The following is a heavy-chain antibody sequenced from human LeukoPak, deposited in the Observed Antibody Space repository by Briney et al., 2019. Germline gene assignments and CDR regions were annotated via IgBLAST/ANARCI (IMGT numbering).Heavy chain of an antibody. CDR1: GFTFDDYA. J-gene: IGHJ4*02. D-gene: IGHD1-26*01. CDR2: IRNDGRNK. V-gene: IGHV3-30*02. CDR3: AKGLRKLIVGSTEYYFDY. Sequence: GGSLRLSCAASGFTFDDYAMHWVRQAPGKGLEWVAFIRNDGRNKYYADSVKGRFTISRDNSKNTLYLQMNSLRAEDTAVYYCAKGLRKLIVGSTEYYFDYWGQGTLVTVSS.